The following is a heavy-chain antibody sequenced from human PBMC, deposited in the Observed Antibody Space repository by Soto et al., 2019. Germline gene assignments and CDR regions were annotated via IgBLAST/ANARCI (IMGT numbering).Heavy chain of an antibody. CDR2: ISGSGGST. CDR3: AKGGWPHVTIFGLYGMDV. Sequence: EVQLLESGGGLVQPGGSLRLSCAASGFTFSSYAMSWVRQAPGKGLEWVSAISGSGGSTYYADSVKGRFTISRDHSKNTLYLQMNSLRAEDTAVYYCAKGGWPHVTIFGLYGMDVWGQGTTVTVSS. J-gene: IGHJ6*02. D-gene: IGHD3-3*01. V-gene: IGHV3-23*01. CDR1: GFTFSSYA.